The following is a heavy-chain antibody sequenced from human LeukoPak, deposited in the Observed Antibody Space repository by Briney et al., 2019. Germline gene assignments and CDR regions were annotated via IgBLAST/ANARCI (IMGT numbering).Heavy chain of an antibody. CDR1: GFTFSSYS. CDR2: ISSSSSYI. J-gene: IGHJ6*02. Sequence: GGSLRLSCAASGFTFSSYSMNWVRQAPGKGLEWVSSISSSSSYIYYADSVKGRFTISRDNAKNSLYLQMNSLRAEDTAVYYCARERTGYSSSWSHYYYYGMDVWGQGTTATVSS. V-gene: IGHV3-21*01. D-gene: IGHD6-13*01. CDR3: ARERTGYSSSWSHYYYYGMDV.